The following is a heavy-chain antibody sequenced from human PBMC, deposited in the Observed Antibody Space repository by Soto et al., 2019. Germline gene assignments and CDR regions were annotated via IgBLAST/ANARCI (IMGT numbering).Heavy chain of an antibody. CDR1: GYRFISYY. CDR3: ARDISRRQTYYGMDV. Sequence: ASVKVSCKAAGYRFISYYVHWVRQAPGQGLEWIALFNPANGRTTYAETFHGRITITTDTSTSTLFMELSSLRSEDTAVYLCARDISRRQTYYGMDVWGQGTTVTVSS. D-gene: IGHD2-21*01. J-gene: IGHJ6*02. CDR2: FNPANGRT. V-gene: IGHV1-46*01.